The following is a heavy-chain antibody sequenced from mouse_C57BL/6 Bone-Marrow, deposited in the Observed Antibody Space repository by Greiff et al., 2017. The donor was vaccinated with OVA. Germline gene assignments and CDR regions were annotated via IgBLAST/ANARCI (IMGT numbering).Heavy chain of an antibody. CDR1: GYTFTSYW. J-gene: IGHJ3*01. V-gene: IGHV1-61*01. CDR3: ARWGYDWFAY. D-gene: IGHD2-2*01. CDR2: IYPSDSET. Sequence: VQLQQPGAELVRPGSSVKLSCKASGYTFTSYWMDWVKQRPGQGLEWIGNIYPSDSETHYNQEFKDKATLTVDKSSSTAYMQLSSLTSEDSAVYYCARWGYDWFAYWGQGTLVTVSA.